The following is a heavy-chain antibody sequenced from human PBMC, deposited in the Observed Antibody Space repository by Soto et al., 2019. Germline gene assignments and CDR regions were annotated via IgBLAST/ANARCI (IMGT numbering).Heavy chain of an antibody. CDR3: ARGPSGDKIDY. CDR1: GGSISSAAYC. Sequence: QVQLQESGPRLVSPSQTLSLTCTVSGGSISSAAYCWSWIRQSPDKGLEWIGHIYDGGTTYSSPSLKGRVTISADTSETQFSLKLSSVSAADTAVYYCARGPSGDKIDYWGQEIQVTVSS. V-gene: IGHV4-30-4*01. CDR2: IYDGGTT. D-gene: IGHD7-27*01. J-gene: IGHJ4*02.